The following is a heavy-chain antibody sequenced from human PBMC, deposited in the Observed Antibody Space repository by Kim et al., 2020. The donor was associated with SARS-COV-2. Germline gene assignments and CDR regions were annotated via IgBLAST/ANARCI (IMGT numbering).Heavy chain of an antibody. Sequence: KIRVTISVDTSKNQFSLKLSSVTAADTAVYYCAREVTMVRGVIFAKYFQHWGQGTLVTVSS. D-gene: IGHD3-10*01. CDR3: AREVTMVRGVIFAKYFQH. J-gene: IGHJ1*01. V-gene: IGHV4-59*01.